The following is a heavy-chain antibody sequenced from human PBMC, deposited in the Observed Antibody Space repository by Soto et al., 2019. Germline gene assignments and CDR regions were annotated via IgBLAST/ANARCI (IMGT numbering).Heavy chain of an antibody. CDR2: IHYGGST. CDR1: GGPISSADYY. Sequence: SETLSLTCTVSGGPISSADYYWIWIRQPPGRGLEWIGYIHYGGSTYYNPSLKSRVTISVDTSKNQFSLKLSSVTAADTAVYYCARELASPHIYNWLDPWGQGTLVTVSS. V-gene: IGHV4-30-4*01. CDR3: ARELASPHIYNWLDP. J-gene: IGHJ5*02. D-gene: IGHD2-21*01.